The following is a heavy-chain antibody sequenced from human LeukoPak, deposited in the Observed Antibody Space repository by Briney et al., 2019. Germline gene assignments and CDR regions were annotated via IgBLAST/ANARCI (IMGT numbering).Heavy chain of an antibody. Sequence: SETLSLTCTVSGGSTSSGDYYWSWIRQPPGKGLEWIGYIYYSGSTYYNPSLKSRVTISVDTSKNQFSLKLSSVTAADTAVYYCAGRPYGGNQPFDSWGQGTLVTVSS. J-gene: IGHJ4*02. D-gene: IGHD4-23*01. CDR2: IYYSGST. V-gene: IGHV4-30-4*01. CDR3: AGRPYGGNQPFDS. CDR1: GGSTSSGDYY.